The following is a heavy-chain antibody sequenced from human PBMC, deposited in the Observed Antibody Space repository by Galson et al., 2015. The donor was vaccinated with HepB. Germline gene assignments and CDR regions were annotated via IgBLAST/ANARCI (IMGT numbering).Heavy chain of an antibody. CDR2: ISSSGSTI. Sequence: SLRLSCAASGFTFSDYYMSWIRQAPGKGPEWVPYISSSGSTIYYADSVKGRFTISRDNAKNSLYLQMNSLRAEDTAVYYCASTGERERRGLQVGAFDIWGQGTMVTVSS. CDR1: GFTFSDYY. CDR3: ASTGERERRGLQVGAFDI. J-gene: IGHJ3*02. V-gene: IGHV3-11*01. D-gene: IGHD1-1*01.